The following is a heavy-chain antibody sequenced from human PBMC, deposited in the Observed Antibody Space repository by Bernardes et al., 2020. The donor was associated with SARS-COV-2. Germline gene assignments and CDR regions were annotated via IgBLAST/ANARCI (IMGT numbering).Heavy chain of an antibody. CDR1: SYTFNRYG. J-gene: IGHJ4*02. CDR3: ARSPGQWLAAHLDS. CDR2: ISTYNGDT. V-gene: IGHV1-18*01. Sequence: ASVKVSCKASSYTFNRYGISWVRQAPGQGLEWMGWISTYNGDTNYAQNFQGRVTMTTDTSTSTAYMEMRNLRSDDTAVYYCARSPGQWLAAHLDSWGPGTLVSVSS. D-gene: IGHD6-19*01.